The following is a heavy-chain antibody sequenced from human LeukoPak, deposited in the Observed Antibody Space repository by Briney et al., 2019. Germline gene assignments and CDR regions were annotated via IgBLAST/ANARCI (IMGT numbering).Heavy chain of an antibody. CDR1: GFSFSDYG. CDR3: AKIGEEADV. J-gene: IGHJ6*04. V-gene: IGHV3-30*02. CDR2: IRYDGSNK. Sequence: GGSLRLSCLASGFSFSDYGMHWVRQAPGKGLEWVAFIRYDGSNKYYADFVKGRFTISRDNSKNTLYLKMNGLRAEDTAVYYCAKIGEEADVWGKGTTVTISS.